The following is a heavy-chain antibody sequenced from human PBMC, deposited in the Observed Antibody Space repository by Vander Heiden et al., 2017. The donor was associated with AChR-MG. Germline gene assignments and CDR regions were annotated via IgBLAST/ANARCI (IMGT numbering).Heavy chain of an antibody. J-gene: IGHJ6*02. CDR2: IIPIFGTA. Sequence: QVQLVQSGAEVKKPGSSVKVSCKASGGTFSSYAISWVRQAPGQGLEWMGGIIPIFGTANYAQKFHGRFTITADESTSTAYRELSSLRSEEPAVYYCARGGGSYPPRIYYYGMDVWGQGTTVTVSS. CDR1: GGTFSSYA. V-gene: IGHV1-69*01. CDR3: ARGGGSYPPRIYYYGMDV. D-gene: IGHD1-26*01.